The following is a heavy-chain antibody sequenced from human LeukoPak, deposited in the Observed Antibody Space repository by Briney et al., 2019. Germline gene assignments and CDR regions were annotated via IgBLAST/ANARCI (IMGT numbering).Heavy chain of an antibody. Sequence: PGGSLRLSCAASGFTFNSYAMHWVRQAPGKGLEWVAVISYDGSNKFYADSVKGRFTISRDTSKNTLYLQMNSLRTEDTAVYYCARAGRDYGDYHWFDPWGQGTLVTVSS. CDR3: ARAGRDYGDYHWFDP. CDR1: GFTFNSYA. J-gene: IGHJ5*02. D-gene: IGHD4-17*01. V-gene: IGHV3-30-3*01. CDR2: ISYDGSNK.